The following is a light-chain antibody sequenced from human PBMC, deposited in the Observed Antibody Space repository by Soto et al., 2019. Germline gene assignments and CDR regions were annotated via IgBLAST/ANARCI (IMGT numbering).Light chain of an antibody. V-gene: IGLV2-14*01. J-gene: IGLJ1*01. CDR2: EVS. CDR3: TAYTSYSTLDV. CDR1: SSDVGGYNY. Sequence: QSALTQPDSVAGFPGQSSTISFTGTSSDVGGYNYVSWYQQHPDKDPKLMIYEVSNRPSGVSNRFSGSKSGHTASLTISGLKSDDEADYFCTAYTSYSTLDVVGTGTTLTVL.